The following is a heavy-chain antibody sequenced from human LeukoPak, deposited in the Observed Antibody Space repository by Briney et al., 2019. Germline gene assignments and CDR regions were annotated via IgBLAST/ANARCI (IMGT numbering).Heavy chain of an antibody. CDR2: ISYDGSNK. V-gene: IGHV3-30*04. CDR3: ARNPDGYCSSTSCNDAFDI. Sequence: PGRSLRLSCAASGSTFSSYAMHGVRQAPGKGLEWVAVISYDGSNKYYADSVKGRFTISRDNSKNTLYLQMNSPRAEDTAVYYCARNPDGYCSSTSCNDAFDIWGQGTMVTVSS. D-gene: IGHD2-2*03. J-gene: IGHJ3*02. CDR1: GSTFSSYA.